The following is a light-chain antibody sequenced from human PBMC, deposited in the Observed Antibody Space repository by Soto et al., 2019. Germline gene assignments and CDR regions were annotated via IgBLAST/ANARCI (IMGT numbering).Light chain of an antibody. Sequence: DIQMTQSPSTLSSSVGDRVTITCRASQTISSWLAWYQQKTGKAPKVLIYNVSNLESGVPSRFSGSGSGTEISLTISRLQPDDFATYYCQQYKSYSTFGGGTKVEIK. CDR1: QTISSW. J-gene: IGKJ4*01. CDR3: QQYKSYST. V-gene: IGKV1-5*01. CDR2: NVS.